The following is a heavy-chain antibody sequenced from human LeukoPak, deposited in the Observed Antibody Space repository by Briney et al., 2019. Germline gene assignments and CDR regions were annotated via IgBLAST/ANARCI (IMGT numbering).Heavy chain of an antibody. CDR3: ARQRPAGRYCSSTSCFPDY. Sequence: GESLKISCKGSGYSFTSYWLGWERQMPGKGLEWMGIIYSGDSDTRYSPSFQGQVTISADKSISTSYLQWSSLKASDTAMYYCARQRPAGRYCSSTSCFPDYWGQGTLVTVSS. CDR1: GYSFTSYW. J-gene: IGHJ4*02. D-gene: IGHD2-2*01. CDR2: IYSGDSDT. V-gene: IGHV5-51*01.